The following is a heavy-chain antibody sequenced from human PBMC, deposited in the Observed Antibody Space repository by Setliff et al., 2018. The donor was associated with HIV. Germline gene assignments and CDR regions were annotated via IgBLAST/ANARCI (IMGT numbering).Heavy chain of an antibody. CDR2: IYYSGTT. V-gene: IGHV4-59*12. J-gene: IGHJ2*01. CDR1: GGSISSYY. Sequence: PSETLSLTCTVSGGSISSYYWGWIRQPPGKGLEWIGNIYYSGTTNYNPSLKSRVTISVDTSKNQFSLKLSSVTAADTAVYYCARDFRIGWAVQDYWYFDLWGRGTLVTVSS. CDR3: ARDFRIGWAVQDYWYFDL. D-gene: IGHD1-26*01.